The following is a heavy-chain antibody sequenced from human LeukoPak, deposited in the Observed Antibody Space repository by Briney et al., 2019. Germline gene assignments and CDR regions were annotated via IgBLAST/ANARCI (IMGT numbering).Heavy chain of an antibody. J-gene: IGHJ4*02. Sequence: GPTLVNPTQTLTLTCTFSGFSLRTSGMGVGWIRQPPGNYMEWLALIYWDDGKRYSPSLKSRLPFTKDTSKNQVVLKITNMEPVETATYFCARLSRVSVPGGVICRFDNWGQGTPVSVS. CDR1: GFSLRTSGMG. CDR2: IYWDDGK. D-gene: IGHD3-16*01. V-gene: IGHV2-5*02. CDR3: ARLSRVSVPGGVICRFDN.